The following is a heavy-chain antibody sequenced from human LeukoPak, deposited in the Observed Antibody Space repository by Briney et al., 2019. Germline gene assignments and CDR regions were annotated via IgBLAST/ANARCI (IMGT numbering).Heavy chain of an antibody. J-gene: IGHJ4*02. D-gene: IGHD5-12*01. CDR2: IYPRESP. V-gene: IGHV4-4*07. CDR1: GGSISSYS. CDR3: AREWHHVFDY. Sequence: SETLPLTCTVSGGSISSYSWSWMRQPAGKGLEWIGRIYPRESPNYSPSLKSRVIMSVDKSKNQFSLKLRSVTAADTAVYYCAREWHHVFDYWGQGNLVTVSS.